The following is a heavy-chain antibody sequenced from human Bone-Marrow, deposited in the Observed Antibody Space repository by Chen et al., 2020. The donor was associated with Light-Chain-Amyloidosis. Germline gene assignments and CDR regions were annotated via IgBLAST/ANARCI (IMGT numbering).Heavy chain of an antibody. J-gene: IGHJ4*02. CDR1: GFTFSSYW. Sequence: EVQLVESGGGLVQPGGSLRLSCAASGFTFSSYWMSWVRQAPGKGLEWVAIIKQDGSEKYYVGSVKGRFTISRDNAKNSLYLQMNSLIAEDTAVYYCARVERGYYFDDWGQGTLVTVSS. CDR2: IKQDGSEK. D-gene: IGHD3-16*01. V-gene: IGHV3-7*01. CDR3: ARVERGYYFDD.